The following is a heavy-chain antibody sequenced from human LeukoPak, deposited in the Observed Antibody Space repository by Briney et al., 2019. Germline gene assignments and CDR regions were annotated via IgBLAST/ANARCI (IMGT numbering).Heavy chain of an antibody. CDR3: AREIPGGGSQSIPNYFDY. CDR1: GGTFSSYA. D-gene: IGHD2-15*01. V-gene: IGHV1-69*13. Sequence: EASVKVSCKASGGTFSSYAISWVRQAPGQGLEWMGGIIPIFGTANYAQKFQGRVTITADESTSTAYMELSSLRSEDTAVYYCAREIPGGGSQSIPNYFDYWGQGTLVTVSS. CDR2: IIPIFGTA. J-gene: IGHJ4*02.